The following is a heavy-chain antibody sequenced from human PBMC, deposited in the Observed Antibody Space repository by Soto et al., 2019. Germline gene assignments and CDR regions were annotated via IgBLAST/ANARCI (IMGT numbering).Heavy chain of an antibody. Sequence: PVGSLRLFCTGSGFTFSSSTMTWVRQGPGKGLEWVSSISSSSSYIYFADSLKGRFTISRDNAKNSLYLQMNSLRAEDTAVYYCARDIGEMSAVWGQGTQVIVSS. CDR2: ISSSSSYI. J-gene: IGHJ4*02. CDR3: ARDIGEMSAV. D-gene: IGHD3-10*01. CDR1: GFTFSSST. V-gene: IGHV3-21*06.